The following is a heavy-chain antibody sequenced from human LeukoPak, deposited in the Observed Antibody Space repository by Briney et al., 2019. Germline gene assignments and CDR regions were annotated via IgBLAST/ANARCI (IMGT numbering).Heavy chain of an antibody. V-gene: IGHV3-48*02. D-gene: IGHD3-22*01. Sequence: GGSLRLSRAASGFTFSTYSMNWVRQAPGKGLEWVSYITSSSSTIYYADSVRGRFTIYRANAKNSLYLQMNSLRDEDTAVYYCARVDWMIGACDIWGQGTMVTVSS. CDR3: ARVDWMIGACDI. CDR2: ITSSSSTI. J-gene: IGHJ3*02. CDR1: GFTFSTYS.